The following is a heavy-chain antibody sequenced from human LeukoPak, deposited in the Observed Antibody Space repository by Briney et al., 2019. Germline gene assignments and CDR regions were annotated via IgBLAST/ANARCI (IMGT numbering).Heavy chain of an antibody. Sequence: SETLSLTCTVSGFSISSYYWSWTRQPPGKGLEWIGYIYYSGSTNYNPSLKSRVTISVDTSKNQFSLKLSSVTAADTAVYYCARGEDFWSGAYPYYYYYGMDVWGQGTTVTVSS. J-gene: IGHJ6*02. CDR3: ARGEDFWSGAYPYYYYYGMDV. V-gene: IGHV4-59*01. D-gene: IGHD3-3*01. CDR2: IYYSGST. CDR1: GFSISSYY.